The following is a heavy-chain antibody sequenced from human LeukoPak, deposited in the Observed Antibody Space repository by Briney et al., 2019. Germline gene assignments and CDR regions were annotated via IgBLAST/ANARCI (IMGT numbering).Heavy chain of an antibody. D-gene: IGHD3-10*01. CDR2: INSDGSST. V-gene: IGHV3-74*01. CDR3: ARAGSYYAFDI. Sequence: PGGSLRPSCAASGFTFSSYWMHWVRQAPGKGLVWVSRINSDGSSTSYADSVKGRFTISRDNAKNTLHLQMNSLRAEDTAVYYCARAGSYYAFDIWGQGTMVTVSS. CDR1: GFTFSSYW. J-gene: IGHJ3*02.